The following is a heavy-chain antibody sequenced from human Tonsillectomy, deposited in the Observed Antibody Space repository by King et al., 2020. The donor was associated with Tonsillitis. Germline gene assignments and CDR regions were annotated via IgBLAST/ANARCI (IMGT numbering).Heavy chain of an antibody. CDR1: GFPFDTYG. J-gene: IGHJ4*02. Sequence: GQLVQSGGGVVQPGGSLRLSCAAPGFPFDTYGMHWVRQAPGKGLEGVAVRWFGGGIKYYADSVKGRFTISRDNSKSTLYLQMNSLRVEDTAVYHCARASGPFDYWGQGTLVTVSS. V-gene: IGHV3-33*01. CDR3: ARASGPFDY. CDR2: RWFGGGIK.